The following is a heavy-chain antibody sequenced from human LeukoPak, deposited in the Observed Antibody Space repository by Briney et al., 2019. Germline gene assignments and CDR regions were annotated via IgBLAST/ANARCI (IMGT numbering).Heavy chain of an antibody. V-gene: IGHV4-59*01. CDR2: IHYSGST. CDR3: AIGTWLQLPRL. Sequence: MSSETLSLTCAVSGGSISTYYWSWIRQPPGKGLEWIGYIHYSGSTDYNPSLKSRVTISVDTSKNQFSLKLSSVTAADTAVYYCAIGTWLQLPRLWGQGTLVTVSS. D-gene: IGHD5-24*01. CDR1: GGSISTYY. J-gene: IGHJ4*02.